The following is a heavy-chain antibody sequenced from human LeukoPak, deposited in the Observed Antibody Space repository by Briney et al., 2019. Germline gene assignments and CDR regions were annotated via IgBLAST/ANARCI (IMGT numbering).Heavy chain of an antibody. D-gene: IGHD3-10*01. CDR1: GFTFSYYA. Sequence: GGSLRLSCAASGFTFSYYAMHWVRQAPGKGLEWVAVIWYDGSNKYYADSVKGRFTISRDNSRSTLYLQMNSLRPEDTAIYYCAREGYYGSGSPPSLYFDYWGQGTLVTVSS. CDR2: IWYDGSNK. J-gene: IGHJ4*02. CDR3: AREGYYGSGSPPSLYFDY. V-gene: IGHV3-33*08.